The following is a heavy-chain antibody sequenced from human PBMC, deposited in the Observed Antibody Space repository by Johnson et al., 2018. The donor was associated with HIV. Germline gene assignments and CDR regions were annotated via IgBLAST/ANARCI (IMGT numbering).Heavy chain of an antibody. J-gene: IGHJ3*02. CDR3: ARDQGELRRTHAFDI. D-gene: IGHD1-14*01. V-gene: IGHV3-30*01. Sequence: QMQLVESGGGLVQPGGSLRLSCAASGFTSTNCARHWVRQAPGISYDGSNNFYADSVKGRFTISRDNSKNTLYLQMNSLRHEDTAVYYCARDQGELRRTHAFDIWGQGTMVTVSS. CDR1: GFTSTNCA. CDR2: ISYDGSNN.